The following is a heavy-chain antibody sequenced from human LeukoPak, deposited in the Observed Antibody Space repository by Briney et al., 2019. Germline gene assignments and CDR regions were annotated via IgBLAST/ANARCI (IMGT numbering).Heavy chain of an antibody. CDR2: IHYSGRT. D-gene: IGHD2-21*02. CDR1: GGSISSYY. J-gene: IGHJ5*02. V-gene: IGHV4-59*01. CDR3: ARESSRVTDSFDP. Sequence: TSETLSLTCTVSGGSISSYYWSWIRQTPGKGLECIGYIHYSGRTNYNPSLKSRVTISVDTSKSQFSLKLSSVTAADTAVYYCARESSRVTDSFDPWGQGTLVTVSS.